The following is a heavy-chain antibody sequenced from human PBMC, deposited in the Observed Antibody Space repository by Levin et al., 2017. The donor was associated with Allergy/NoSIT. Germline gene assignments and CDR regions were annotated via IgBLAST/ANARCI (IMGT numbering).Heavy chain of an antibody. Sequence: GGSLRLSCTASGFTFGDYAMSWFRQAPGKGLEWVGFIRSKAYGGTTEYAASVKGRFTISRDDSKSIAYLQMNSLKTEDTAVYYCTRDLPYSPHRFDYWGQGTLVTVSS. CDR1: GFTFGDYA. CDR3: TRDLPYSPHRFDY. CDR2: IRSKAYGGTT. V-gene: IGHV3-49*03. J-gene: IGHJ4*02. D-gene: IGHD2-21*01.